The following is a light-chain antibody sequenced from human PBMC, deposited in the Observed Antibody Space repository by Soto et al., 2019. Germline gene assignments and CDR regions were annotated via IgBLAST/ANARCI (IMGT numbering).Light chain of an antibody. J-gene: IGLJ1*01. V-gene: IGLV2-14*01. CDR1: SSDIGNYDF. CDR2: EVS. CDR3: SSFTTSSTYV. Sequence: QAVVTQPASVSGSPGQSITISCTGTSSDIGNYDFVSWYQQVPGTAPKAMIYEVSSRPSGVSNRFSGSRSANSASLTISGLQAEDEADYYCSSFTTSSTYVFGTGTKVTVL.